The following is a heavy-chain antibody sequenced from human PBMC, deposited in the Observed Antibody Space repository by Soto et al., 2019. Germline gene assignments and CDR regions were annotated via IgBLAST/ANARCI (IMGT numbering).Heavy chain of an antibody. J-gene: IGHJ4*02. V-gene: IGHV1-3*01. CDR1: GYTFTSYA. CDR2: INAGNGNT. D-gene: IGHD6-19*01. Sequence: QVQLVQSGAEVKKPGASVKVSCKASGYTFTSYAINWVRQAPGQRLEWMGWINAGNGNTKYSQKFQDRVTITRDTSASTAYMELSSLRSEDTVVYYCARDLGGWPDYWGQGTLVTVSS. CDR3: ARDLGGWPDY.